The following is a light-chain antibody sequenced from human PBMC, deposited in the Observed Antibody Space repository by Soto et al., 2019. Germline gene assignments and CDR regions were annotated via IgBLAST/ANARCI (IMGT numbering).Light chain of an antibody. J-gene: IGLJ2*01. CDR2: DNN. V-gene: IGLV1-51*01. Sequence: QAVVTQPPSVSAAPGQKVTISCSGSSSNIGNEYVSWYEQLPGTAPKLLIFDNNKRPSGIPDRFSGSKSGTSATLGITGLQTGDEADYYCGTWDSSLSAVVFGGGTQLTVL. CDR1: SSNIGNEY. CDR3: GTWDSSLSAVV.